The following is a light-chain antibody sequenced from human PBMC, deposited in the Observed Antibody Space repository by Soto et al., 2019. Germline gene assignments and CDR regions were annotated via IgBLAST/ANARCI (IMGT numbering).Light chain of an antibody. Sequence: DIQMTQSPSSLSTSVGDRVTISCRASQGISNFLAWYQQKPGKVPKLLIYTASTLQSGVPSRFSGSGSGTDFTLTISSLQPEDVATYYCKKYNSAPLTFGGGTKVEIK. CDR2: TAS. CDR3: KKYNSAPLT. V-gene: IGKV1-27*01. CDR1: QGISNF. J-gene: IGKJ4*01.